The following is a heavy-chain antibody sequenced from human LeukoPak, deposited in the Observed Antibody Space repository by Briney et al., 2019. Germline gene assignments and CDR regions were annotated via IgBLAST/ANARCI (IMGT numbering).Heavy chain of an antibody. V-gene: IGHV1-69*13. CDR3: ARGGVVRGVIMAY. CDR2: IIPLFGTA. D-gene: IGHD3-10*01. Sequence: SSVTVSCKASGRTFISYAISWVRQAPGQGLEWMGVIIPLFGTANYAQKFQGRVPITAGESTSTAWMELSSVRSEESGGYNSARGGVVRGVIMAYWGQGTLVTVSS. J-gene: IGHJ4*02. CDR1: GRTFISYA.